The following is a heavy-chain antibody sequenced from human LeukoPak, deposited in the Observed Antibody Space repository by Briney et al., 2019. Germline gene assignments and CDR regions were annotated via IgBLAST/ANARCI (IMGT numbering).Heavy chain of an antibody. CDR2: IRSKAYGGTT. D-gene: IGHD3-9*01. J-gene: IGHJ5*02. Sequence: QSGGSLRLSCTASGFTFGDYAMSWVHQAPGKGLEWVGFIRSKAYGGTTEYAASVKGRFTISRDDSKSIAYLQMNSLKTEDTAVYYCTRGRDYDILTGYPDWFDPWGQGTLVTVSS. CDR3: TRGRDYDILTGYPDWFDP. V-gene: IGHV3-49*04. CDR1: GFTFGDYA.